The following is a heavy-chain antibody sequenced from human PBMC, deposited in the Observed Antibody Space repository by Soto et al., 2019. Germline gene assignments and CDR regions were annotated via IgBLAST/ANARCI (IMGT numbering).Heavy chain of an antibody. CDR1: GGSFSGYY. V-gene: IGHV4-34*01. CDR2: INHSGST. Sequence: SEILSLTCAVYGGSFSGYYWSWIRQPPGKGLEWIGEINHSGSTNYNPSLKSRVTISVDTSKNQFSLKLSSVTAADTAVYYCAREKGRAARPRPFFGFDPWGQGTLVTVSS. D-gene: IGHD6-6*01. CDR3: AREKGRAARPRPFFGFDP. J-gene: IGHJ5*02.